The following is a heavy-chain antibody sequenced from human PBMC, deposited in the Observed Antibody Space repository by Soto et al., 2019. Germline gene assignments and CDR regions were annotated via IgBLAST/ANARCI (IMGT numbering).Heavy chain of an antibody. CDR3: ARLLGALYFQH. J-gene: IGHJ1*01. CDR1: GGSISSSSYY. Sequence: QLQLQESGPGLVKPSETLSLTCTVSGGSISSSSYYWGWIRQPPGKGLEWIGSIYYSGSTYYNPSLKSRLTISIDTSKNQFSLKLSSVTAADTAVYYCARLLGALYFQHWGQGTLVTVSS. V-gene: IGHV4-39*01. CDR2: IYYSGST.